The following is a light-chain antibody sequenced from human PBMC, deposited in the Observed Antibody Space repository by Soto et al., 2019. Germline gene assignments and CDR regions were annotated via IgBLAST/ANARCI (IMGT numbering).Light chain of an antibody. Sequence: EIVLTQSPATLSLSPGERATLSCRASQSVRTYLAWYQQKPGQAPRLLIYDASNRATGIPARFSGSGSGTDFTLTISSLEPEDFAVYYCQHSSNWPLFGGGTKVEIK. J-gene: IGKJ4*01. CDR1: QSVRTY. CDR2: DAS. V-gene: IGKV3-11*01. CDR3: QHSSNWPL.